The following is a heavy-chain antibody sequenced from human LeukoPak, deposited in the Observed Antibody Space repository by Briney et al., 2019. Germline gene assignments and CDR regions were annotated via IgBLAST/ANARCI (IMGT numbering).Heavy chain of an antibody. CDR3: AMLRVDTAMERGY. CDR1: GFTFSSYA. D-gene: IGHD5-18*01. J-gene: IGHJ4*02. CDR2: IGRNGETT. Sequence: GGSLRLSCAASGFTFSSYAMSWVRQAPGKGLEWVSLIGRNGETTYYADSVKGQFTISRDNSKNTLYLQMNSLRADDTAVYYCAMLRVDTAMERGYWGQGTLVTVSS. V-gene: IGHV3-23*01.